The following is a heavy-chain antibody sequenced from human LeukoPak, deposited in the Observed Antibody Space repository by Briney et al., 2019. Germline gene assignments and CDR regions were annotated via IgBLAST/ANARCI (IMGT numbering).Heavy chain of an antibody. CDR2: IYYSGST. D-gene: IGHD3-16*01. Sequence: SETLSLTCTVSGGSISSYYWSWIRQPPGKGLEWIGYIYYSGSTNYNPSLKSRVTISVDTSKNQFSLKLSSVTAAYTAVYYCARDFGGKYETFDIWGQGTIWTVSS. V-gene: IGHV4-59*01. CDR3: ARDFGGKYETFDI. J-gene: IGHJ3*02. CDR1: GGSISSYY.